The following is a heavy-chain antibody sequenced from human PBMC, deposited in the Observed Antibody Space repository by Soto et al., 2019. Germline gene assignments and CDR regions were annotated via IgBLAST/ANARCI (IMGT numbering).Heavy chain of an antibody. CDR1: GGTFGTLNSYT. CDR3: ARRGRNGGCSNYDYYGMDV. J-gene: IGHJ6*02. Sequence: QVQLVQSGAEVKKPGSSVKVSCRSSGGTFGTLNSYTINWVRQAPGQGPECMGDIIPIFRTANYAQKFQGRVTITAEESTNTVYMELNSLMSEDPAVYYCARRGRNGGCSNYDYYGMDVWGQGTTVTVSS. V-gene: IGHV1-69*01. D-gene: IGHD2-15*01. CDR2: IIPIFRTA.